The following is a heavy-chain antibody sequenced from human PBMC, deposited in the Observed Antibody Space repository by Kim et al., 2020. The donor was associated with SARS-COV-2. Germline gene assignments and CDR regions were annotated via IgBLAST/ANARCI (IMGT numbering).Heavy chain of an antibody. Sequence: SETLSLTCTVSGGSISSYYWSWIRQPPGKGLEWIGYIYYSGSTNYNPSLKSRVTISVNTSKNQSSLKLSAVTAADTAVYYCARVARSYYSYYMDRWGKR. CDR2: IYYSGST. CDR1: GGSISSYY. V-gene: IGHV4-59*12. J-gene: IGHJ6*03. CDR3: ARVARSYYSYYMDR. D-gene: IGHD6-6*01.